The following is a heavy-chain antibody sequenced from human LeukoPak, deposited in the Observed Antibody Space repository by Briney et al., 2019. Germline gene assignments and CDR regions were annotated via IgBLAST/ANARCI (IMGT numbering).Heavy chain of an antibody. Sequence: GGSLRLSCAASGFTFSSYAMHWVRQAPGKGLEWVAVISYDGSNKYYADSVKGRFTISRDNSKNTLYLQMNSLRAEDTAVYYCARDRYDFWSGPDYWGQGTLVTVSS. V-gene: IGHV3-30-3*01. D-gene: IGHD3-3*01. CDR2: ISYDGSNK. CDR1: GFTFSSYA. CDR3: ARDRYDFWSGPDY. J-gene: IGHJ4*02.